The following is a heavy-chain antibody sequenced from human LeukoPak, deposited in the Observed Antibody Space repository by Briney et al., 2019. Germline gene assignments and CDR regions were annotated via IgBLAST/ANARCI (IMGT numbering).Heavy chain of an antibody. Sequence: ASVKVSCKASGGSFRRSAISWVRQTPGQGLEWMGGIIPMFGTPNYAQKFRGRVSMTTEESTSTAYMELSSLTSEDTAVYYCTKTPQSPVTPGAFDIWGQGTMVTVSS. CDR2: IIPMFGTP. V-gene: IGHV1-69*05. J-gene: IGHJ3*02. D-gene: IGHD4-11*01. CDR1: GGSFRRSA. CDR3: TKTPQSPVTPGAFDI.